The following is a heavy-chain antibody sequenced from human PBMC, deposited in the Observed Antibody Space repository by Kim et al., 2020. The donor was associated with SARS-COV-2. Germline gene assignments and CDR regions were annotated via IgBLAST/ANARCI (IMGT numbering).Heavy chain of an antibody. CDR2: IYYSGST. CDR1: GGSISSGGYY. Sequence: SETLSLTCTVSGGSISSGGYYWSWIRQHPGKGLEWIGYIYYSGSTYYNPSLKSRVTISVDTSKNQFSLKLSSVTAADTAVYYCAREDYSSSSNWFDPWGQGTLVTVSS. J-gene: IGHJ5*02. V-gene: IGHV4-31*03. D-gene: IGHD6-13*01. CDR3: AREDYSSSSNWFDP.